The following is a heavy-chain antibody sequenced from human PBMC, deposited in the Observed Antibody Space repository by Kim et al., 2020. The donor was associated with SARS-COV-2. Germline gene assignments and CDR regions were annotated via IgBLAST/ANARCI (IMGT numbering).Heavy chain of an antibody. V-gene: IGHV1-3*01. D-gene: IGHD6-19*01. CDR3: ARGSGWAFDY. Sequence: TKYTQKFRGRVTITRDTTASTAYMELSSLRSEDTAVYYCARGSGWAFDYWGQGTLVTVAS. J-gene: IGHJ4*02. CDR2: T.